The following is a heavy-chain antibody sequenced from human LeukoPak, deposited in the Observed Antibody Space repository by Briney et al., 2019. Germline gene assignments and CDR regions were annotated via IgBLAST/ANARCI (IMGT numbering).Heavy chain of an antibody. CDR3: ARIAYSSSTDY. J-gene: IGHJ4*02. V-gene: IGHV4-38-2*02. CDR1: GYSISSGYY. Sequence: PSETLSLTCTASGYSISSGYYWGWIRQPPGKGLEWIGSIYYSGRTYYKPSLKSRVTISVDTSKNQFSLKLSSVTAADTAVYYCARIAYSSSTDYWGQGTLVTVSS. D-gene: IGHD6-6*01. CDR2: IYYSGRT.